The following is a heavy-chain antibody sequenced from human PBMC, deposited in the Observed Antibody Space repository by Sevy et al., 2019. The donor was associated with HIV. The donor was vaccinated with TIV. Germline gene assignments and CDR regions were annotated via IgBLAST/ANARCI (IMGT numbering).Heavy chain of an antibody. J-gene: IGHJ4*02. CDR3: ARAYCRGSSCYSLAY. Sequence: APVKVSCKASGYTFTSYRITWVGQAPGQGLEWMGWVSAHNGDTNYPQKLQGRVTMTTDTSTSTAYMELRTLRSDDTAVYYCARAYCRGSSCYSLAYWGQGTTVTVSS. CDR2: VSAHNGDT. D-gene: IGHD2-15*01. CDR1: GYTFTSYR. V-gene: IGHV1-18*01.